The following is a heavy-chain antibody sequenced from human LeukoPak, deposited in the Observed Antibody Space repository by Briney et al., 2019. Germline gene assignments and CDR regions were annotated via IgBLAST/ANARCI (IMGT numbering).Heavy chain of an antibody. J-gene: IGHJ6*02. V-gene: IGHV1-18*04. D-gene: IGHD5-24*01. CDR2: ISAYNGNT. CDR1: GYTFTNYG. Sequence: GASVKVSCKASGYTFTNYGISWVRQAPGQGLEWMGWISAYNGNTNYAQKLQGRVTMTTDTSTSTAYMELRSLRSDDTAVYYCAREYGYNDYYYYGMDVWGQGTTVTVSS. CDR3: AREYGYNDYYYYGMDV.